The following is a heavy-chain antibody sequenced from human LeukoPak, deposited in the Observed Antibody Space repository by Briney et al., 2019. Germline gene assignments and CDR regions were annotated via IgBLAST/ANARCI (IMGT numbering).Heavy chain of an antibody. Sequence: GGSLRLSCAASGFTFTRYGMHWVRQAPGKGLEWVAFVRYDGSAKYYADSVKGRFTISRDDSRNTVFLQMNSLTAEDTAVYYCAKGSFYCTSSTCPQYYYYMDVWGKGTTVIVSS. CDR3: AKGSFYCTSSTCPQYYYYMDV. D-gene: IGHD2/OR15-2a*01. CDR2: VRYDGSAK. CDR1: GFTFTRYG. J-gene: IGHJ6*03. V-gene: IGHV3-30*02.